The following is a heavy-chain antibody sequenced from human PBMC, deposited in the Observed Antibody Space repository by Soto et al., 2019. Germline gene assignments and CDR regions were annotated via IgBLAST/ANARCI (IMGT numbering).Heavy chain of an antibody. V-gene: IGHV1-8*01. CDR1: VYTFPSYD. D-gene: IGHD4-17*01. CDR3: ARYYGDYVGWVYGMDV. CDR2: MNPNSGST. J-gene: IGHJ6*02. Sequence: ASVKVACKASVYTFPSYDINWVRQATGQGLEWMGWMNPNSGSTGYAQKFPGRVTMTRNTSISTAYMELSSLRSEDTAVYYCARYYGDYVGWVYGMDVWGQGTTVTVSS.